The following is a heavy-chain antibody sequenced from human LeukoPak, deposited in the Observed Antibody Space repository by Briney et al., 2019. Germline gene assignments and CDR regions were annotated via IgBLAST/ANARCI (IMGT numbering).Heavy chain of an antibody. CDR1: GGSISSGGYS. Sequence: SETLSLTCTVSGGSISSGGYSWSWIRQPPGKGLEWIGYIYYSGSTYYNPSLKSRVTISVDTSKNQFSLKLSSVTAADTAVYYCARDGSGSYYYYYMDVWGKGTTVTISS. CDR3: ARDGSGSYYYYYMDV. CDR2: IYYSGST. D-gene: IGHD3-10*01. J-gene: IGHJ6*03. V-gene: IGHV4-30-4*07.